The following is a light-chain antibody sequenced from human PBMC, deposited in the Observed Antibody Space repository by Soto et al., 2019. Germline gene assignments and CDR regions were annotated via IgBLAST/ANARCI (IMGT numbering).Light chain of an antibody. CDR2: AAS. CDR3: QQYNSYPWT. Sequence: EVVLTQSPVTLSLSPGEIATLSCRASQSVSSSYLAWYQLKPGQAPRLLIYAASSRATGIPDRFSGSGSGTEFTLTISSLQPDDFATYYCQQYNSYPWTFGQGTKVDIK. J-gene: IGKJ1*01. CDR1: QSVSSSY. V-gene: IGKV3-20*01.